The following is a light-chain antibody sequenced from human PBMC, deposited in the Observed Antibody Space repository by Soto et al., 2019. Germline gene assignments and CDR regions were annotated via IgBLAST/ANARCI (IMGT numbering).Light chain of an antibody. J-gene: IGLJ2*01. Sequence: QAVVTQEPSLTVSPGGTVTLTCGSSTGAVTSGHYPYWFQQKPGQAPRTLIYDTSNKHSWTPARFSGSLLGGKAALTLSGAQPEDEAEYYCLLPYSGAQAVFGGGTKVTVL. CDR1: TGAVTSGHY. V-gene: IGLV7-46*01. CDR3: LLPYSGAQAV. CDR2: DTS.